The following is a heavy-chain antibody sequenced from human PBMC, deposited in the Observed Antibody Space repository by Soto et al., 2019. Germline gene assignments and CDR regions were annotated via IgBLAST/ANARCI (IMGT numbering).Heavy chain of an antibody. D-gene: IGHD5-18*01. CDR1: GFTFSSSA. CDR2: ISGSGVST. Sequence: EVQLLESGGGLVQPGASLRLSCAASGFTFSSSAMSWVRQAPGKGREWVSAISGSGVSTYYADSVKGRFTISRDNSKNTVYLQMNSLRAEDTAVYYCARGDTAHNYDGMDVWGQGTTVTVSS. J-gene: IGHJ6*02. V-gene: IGHV3-23*01. CDR3: ARGDTAHNYDGMDV.